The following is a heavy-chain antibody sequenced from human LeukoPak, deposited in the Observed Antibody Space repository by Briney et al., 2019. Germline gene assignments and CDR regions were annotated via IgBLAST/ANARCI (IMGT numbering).Heavy chain of an antibody. J-gene: IGHJ4*02. D-gene: IGHD4-17*01. CDR1: GFTFTSYS. V-gene: IGHV3-48*02. Sequence: GGSLRLSCAASGFTFTSYSMNWVRRAPGKGLKWVSYISSSSSTIYYADSVKGRFTISRDNARNSLYLQMNSLRDEDTAVYYCARGRYGDYLIDYWGQGTLVTVSS. CDR2: ISSSSSTI. CDR3: ARGRYGDYLIDY.